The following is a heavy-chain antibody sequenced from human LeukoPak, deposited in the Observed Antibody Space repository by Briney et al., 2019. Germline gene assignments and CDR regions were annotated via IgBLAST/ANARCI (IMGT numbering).Heavy chain of an antibody. CDR3: TTGVTSPYY. CDR1: GFTFSSYA. J-gene: IGHJ4*02. V-gene: IGHV3-23*03. CDR2: IYSGGST. D-gene: IGHD2-21*02. Sequence: PGGSLRLSCAASGFTFSSYAMSWVRQAPGKGLEWVSVIYSGGSTYYADSVKGRFTISRDNSKNTLYLQMNSLKTEDTAVYYCTTGVTSPYYWGQGTLVTVSS.